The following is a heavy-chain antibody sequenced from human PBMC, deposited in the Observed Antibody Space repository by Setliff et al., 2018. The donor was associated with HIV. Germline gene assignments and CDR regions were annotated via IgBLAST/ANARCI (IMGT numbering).Heavy chain of an antibody. CDR3: ANRLRGYNKWYYFDY. D-gene: IGHD1-1*01. Sequence: GGSLRLSCAASGFTFNSYAMSWVRQAPGKGLEWVATMSGSTGDTYYADSVKGRFTIPRDNSKNTLSLQMNSLGAEDTAVYYCANRLRGYNKWYYFDYWGPGTLVTVSS. CDR2: MSGSTGDT. V-gene: IGHV3-23*01. J-gene: IGHJ4*02. CDR1: GFTFNSYA.